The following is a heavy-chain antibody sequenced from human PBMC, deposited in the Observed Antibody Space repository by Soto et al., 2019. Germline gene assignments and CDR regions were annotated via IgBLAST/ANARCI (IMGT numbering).Heavy chain of an antibody. CDR1: GFTFSSYG. CDR2: ISYDGSNK. D-gene: IGHD2-8*02. V-gene: IGHV3-30*03. J-gene: IGHJ6*02. Sequence: GGSLRLSCAASGFTFSSYGMHWVRQAPGKGLEWVAVISYDGSNKYYADSVKGRFTISRDNSKNTLYLQMNSLRAEDTAVYYCATSVGIAPTGEDGMDVWGQGTSVTVSS. CDR3: ATSVGIAPTGEDGMDV.